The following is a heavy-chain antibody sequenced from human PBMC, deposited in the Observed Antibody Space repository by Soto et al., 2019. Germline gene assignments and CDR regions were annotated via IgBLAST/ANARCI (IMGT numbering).Heavy chain of an antibody. V-gene: IGHV4-4*02. Sequence: SETLSLTCAVSGGSISSSNWWSCFRQPPGKGLEWIGEIYHSGSTNYNPSLKSRVTISVDKSKNQFSLELSSVTAADTAVYYCASGYSSSSGGFDPWGQGTLVTVSS. CDR2: IYHSGST. D-gene: IGHD6-6*01. J-gene: IGHJ5*02. CDR3: ASGYSSSSGGFDP. CDR1: GGSISSSNW.